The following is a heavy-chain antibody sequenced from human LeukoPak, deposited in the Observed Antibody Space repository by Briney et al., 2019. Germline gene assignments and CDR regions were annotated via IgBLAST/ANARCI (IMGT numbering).Heavy chain of an antibody. CDR1: GYTFTSYG. J-gene: IGHJ4*02. V-gene: IGHV1-18*01. CDR2: ISAYNGNT. D-gene: IGHD2-21*02. Sequence: GASVKVSCKASGYTFTSYGISWVRQAPGHGLEWMGWISAYNGNTNYAQKLQGRVTMTTDTSTSTAYMELRSLRSDDTAVYYCARGIDSLAYCGGDCYSGLDYWGQGTLVTVSS. CDR3: ARGIDSLAYCGGDCYSGLDY.